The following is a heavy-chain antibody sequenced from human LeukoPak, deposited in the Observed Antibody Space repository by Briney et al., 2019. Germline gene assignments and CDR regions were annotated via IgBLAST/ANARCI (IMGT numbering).Heavy chain of an antibody. CDR3: ARDGPNGMDV. Sequence: RGSLRLSCAASGFTFSSDWISWVRQAPGKGLEWVANIKQDGSEKYYVDSVKGRFTISRDNAKNSLYLQMNSLRAEDTAVYYCARDGPNGMDVWGQGTTVTVSS. CDR1: GFTFSSDW. J-gene: IGHJ6*02. CDR2: IKQDGSEK. V-gene: IGHV3-7*01.